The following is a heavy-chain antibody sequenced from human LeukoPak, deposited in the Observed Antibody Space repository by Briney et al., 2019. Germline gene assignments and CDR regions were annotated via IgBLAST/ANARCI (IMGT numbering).Heavy chain of an antibody. CDR3: VGLVGRYSTGMYYYFDY. CDR1: GGSISSVNL. CDR2: MYLSGTD. Sequence: PSETLSLTCAVSGGSISSVNLWSWVRQPPGKGLEWVGEMYLSGTDTYNPSLRGRVTISLDRSKNQLSLRLRSVTAADTAVYYCVGLVGRYSTGMYYYFDYWGPGTLVTVSS. D-gene: IGHD1-26*01. V-gene: IGHV4-4*02. J-gene: IGHJ4*02.